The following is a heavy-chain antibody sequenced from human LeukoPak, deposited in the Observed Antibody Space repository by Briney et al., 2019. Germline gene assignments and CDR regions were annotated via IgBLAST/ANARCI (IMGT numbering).Heavy chain of an antibody. CDR1: GVSIANTFYY. CDR3: ARRQDGHDY. J-gene: IGHJ4*02. Sequence: SETLSLTCTVSGVSIANTFYYWNWLRQPAGKGLEWIGRIYTTGSTHYNPPLKRRATISLDTARNHFSLKLSSVTAADTAVYYCARRQDGHDYWGQGTLVTVSS. V-gene: IGHV4-61*02. CDR2: IYTTGST.